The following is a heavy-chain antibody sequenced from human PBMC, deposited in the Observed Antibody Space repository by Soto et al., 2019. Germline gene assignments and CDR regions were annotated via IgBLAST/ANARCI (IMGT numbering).Heavy chain of an antibody. CDR1: GYSFAGYW. J-gene: IGHJ4*02. D-gene: IGHD3-22*01. CDR3: VRQIYDSDTGPNFQYYFDS. Sequence: GESLKISCKGSGYSFAGYWITWVRQKPGKGLEWMGRIDPSDSQTYYSPSFRGHVTISVTKSITTVFLQWSSLRASDTAMYYCVRQIYDSDTGPNFQYYFDSWGQGTPVTVSS. CDR2: IDPSDSQT. V-gene: IGHV5-10-1*01.